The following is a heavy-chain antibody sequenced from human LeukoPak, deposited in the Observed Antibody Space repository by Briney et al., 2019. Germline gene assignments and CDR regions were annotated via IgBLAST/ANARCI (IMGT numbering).Heavy chain of an antibody. CDR3: ARTVQLERPVPLRNYFYMDV. V-gene: IGHV1-3*03. CDR2: INAGNGNT. Sequence: ASVKVSCKASGYTFTGYAMHWVRQAPGQRLEWMGWINAGNGNTKYSQEFQGRVTMTRDTSTSTVYMELSSLRSEDTAVYYCARTVQLERPVPLRNYFYMDVWGKGTTVTISS. J-gene: IGHJ6*03. CDR1: GYTFTGYA. D-gene: IGHD1-1*01.